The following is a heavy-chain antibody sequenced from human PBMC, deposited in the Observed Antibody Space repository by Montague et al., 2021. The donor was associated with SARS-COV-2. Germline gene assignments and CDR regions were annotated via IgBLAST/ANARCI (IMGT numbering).Heavy chain of an antibody. D-gene: IGHD2-2*02. J-gene: IGHJ4*02. CDR1: GFTFSNYA. CDR3: ARAYCSSASCYRADY. CDR2: IIGSGPRT. V-gene: IGHV3-23*01. Sequence: SWSISFAASGFTFSNYAMSWVRQAPVKGLEWVSVIIGSGPRTNYADSVRGRFIISRDSSQSTLYLQMNSLRAEDTAVYYCARAYCSSASCYRADYWGQGTLVTVSS.